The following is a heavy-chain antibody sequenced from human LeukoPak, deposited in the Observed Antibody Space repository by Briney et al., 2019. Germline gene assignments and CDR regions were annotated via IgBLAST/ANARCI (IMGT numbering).Heavy chain of an antibody. CDR3: ARVQTEGGSGSYYRYFDY. D-gene: IGHD1-26*01. CDR1: GGSISSGGYY. J-gene: IGHJ4*02. Sequence: SETLSLTCTVSGGSISSGGYYWSWIRQPPGKGLEWIGYIYHSGSTYYNPSLKSRVTISVDRSKNQFSLKLSSVTAADTAVYYCARVQTEGGSGSYYRYFDYWGQGTLVTVSS. V-gene: IGHV4-30-2*01. CDR2: IYHSGST.